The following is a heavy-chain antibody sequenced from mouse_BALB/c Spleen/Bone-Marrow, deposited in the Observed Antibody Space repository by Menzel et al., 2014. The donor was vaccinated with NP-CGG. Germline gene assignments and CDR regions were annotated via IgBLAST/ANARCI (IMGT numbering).Heavy chain of an antibody. CDR1: GYSFTSYW. J-gene: IGHJ2*01. V-gene: IGHV1-5*01. Sequence: VHVKQSGTVLARPGASVKMSCKASGYSFTSYWMHWVKQRPGQGLESIGAIYPGNSDTSYTQKFKGKAKLTAVTSASTAYMELTSLTNEDSAVYYCTRTRGYYFDYWGQGTTLTVSS. CDR3: TRTRGYYFDY. CDR2: IYPGNSDT.